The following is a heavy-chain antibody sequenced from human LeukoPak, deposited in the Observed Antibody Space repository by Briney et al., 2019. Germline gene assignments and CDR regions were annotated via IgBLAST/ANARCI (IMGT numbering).Heavy chain of an antibody. D-gene: IGHD2/OR15-2a*01. J-gene: IGHJ4*02. Sequence: GGSLRFSCAASGFTVSSNYMSWVRQAPGKGLEWVSVIYSGGSTYYADSVKGRFTISRDNSKNTLYLQMNSLRAEDTAVYYCVKGLSTLDYWGQGTLVTVSS. CDR3: VKGLSTLDY. CDR2: IYSGGST. CDR1: GFTVSSNY. V-gene: IGHV3-53*01.